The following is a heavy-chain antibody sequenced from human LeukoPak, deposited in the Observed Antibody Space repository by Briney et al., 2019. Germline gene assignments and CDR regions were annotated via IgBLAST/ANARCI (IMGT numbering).Heavy chain of an antibody. CDR3: ARFAYCGGHCWYYFDY. J-gene: IGHJ4*02. Sequence: SETLSLTCTISGGSISNYYWRWIRQPPGKGLEWIGYIYSSGSTNYNPSLKSRVTISVDTSKNQFSLKLSSVTAADTAVYYCARFAYCGGHCWYYFDYWGQGSLVTVSS. CDR2: IYSSGST. D-gene: IGHD2-21*02. V-gene: IGHV4-59*01. CDR1: GGSISNYY.